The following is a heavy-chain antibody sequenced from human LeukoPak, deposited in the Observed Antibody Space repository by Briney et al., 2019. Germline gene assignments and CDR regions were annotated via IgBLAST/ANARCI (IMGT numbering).Heavy chain of an antibody. J-gene: IGHJ4*02. V-gene: IGHV3-23*01. CDR1: GFTFSTYA. CDR2: ISGSGGAT. Sequence: GGSLRLSCAASGFTFSTYAMGWVRQTPGKGLEWVSVISGSGGATYYIDSVKGRFTISRDNSKNTLYLRMNSLRAEDTAVYYCAKLYCSPNCDYLVGYWGQGALVTVSS. CDR3: AKLYCSPNCDYLVGY. D-gene: IGHD2-15*01.